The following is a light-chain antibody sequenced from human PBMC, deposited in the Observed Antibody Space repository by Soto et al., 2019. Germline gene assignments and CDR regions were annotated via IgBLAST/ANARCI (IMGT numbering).Light chain of an antibody. CDR3: QTWDTGARVV. CDR1: SGHSSYA. CDR2: LSSDGSH. J-gene: IGLJ2*01. Sequence: QPVLTQSPSASASLGASVKLTCTLSSGHSSYAIAWHQQQPEKGPRYLMKLSSDGSHSKVDGIPDRFSGSSSGAERYLTISSLQSEDEADYYCQTWDTGARVVFGGGTKLTVL. V-gene: IGLV4-69*01.